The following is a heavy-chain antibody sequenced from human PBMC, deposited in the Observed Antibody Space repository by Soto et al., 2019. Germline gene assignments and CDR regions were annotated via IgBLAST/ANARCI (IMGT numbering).Heavy chain of an antibody. D-gene: IGHD3-22*01. CDR3: SLHPLDYYDSSAYGMDD. CDR2: LNPSGRSA. V-gene: IGHV1-46*03. J-gene: IGHJ6*02. Sequence: GSSVNVSFKASGYTFTSYYLHRVRTAPGQGLEWMGILNPSGRSASYAQKFQGRVTMTRDTSTSTVYMELSSLRSEDTAVYYCSLHPLDYYDSSAYGMDDWGQGTTVNVSS. CDR1: GYTFTSYY.